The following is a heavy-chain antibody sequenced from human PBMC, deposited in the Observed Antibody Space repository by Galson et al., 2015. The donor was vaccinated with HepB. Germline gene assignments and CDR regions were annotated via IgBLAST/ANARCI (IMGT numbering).Heavy chain of an antibody. CDR1: GFTFSSYG. CDR2: IWYDGSIK. D-gene: IGHD3-10*01. V-gene: IGHV3-33*01. Sequence: SLRLSCAASGFTFSSYGMYWVRQAPGTGLEWVAMIWYDGSIKYYKDSVRGRVTVSRDNSRNTVYLQMSGLRAVDTAVYYCARDFGFGLDYWGQGNLVTVSS. J-gene: IGHJ4*02. CDR3: ARDFGFGLDY.